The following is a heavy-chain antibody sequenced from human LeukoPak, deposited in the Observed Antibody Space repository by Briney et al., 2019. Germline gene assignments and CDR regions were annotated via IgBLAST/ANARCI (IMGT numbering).Heavy chain of an antibody. Sequence: GESLRLSCAASGFPFSSYLMRWVPEAPGKGVEWVLAISGSGVPPYYADSVKGRFTISRDNSKNTLDLDLNSLRAEDTAMFYCAKVDITGTIPRAFDIWGQGTMVTVSS. V-gene: IGHV3-23*01. CDR1: GFPFSSYL. CDR3: AKVDITGTIPRAFDI. CDR2: ISGSGVPP. J-gene: IGHJ3*02. D-gene: IGHD1/OR15-1a*01.